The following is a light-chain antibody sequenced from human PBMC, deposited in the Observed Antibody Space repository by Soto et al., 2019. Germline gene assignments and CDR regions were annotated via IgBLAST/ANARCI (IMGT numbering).Light chain of an antibody. CDR1: QSISSW. J-gene: IGKJ1*01. Sequence: DIHMTHSPSTLSGSVGDRVTITCRASQSISSWLAWYQQKPGKAPKLLIYDASSLESGVPSRFSGSGSGTEFTLTISRMKPGDFATYYCQQYDSYWTFGHGTKVDIK. CDR2: DAS. V-gene: IGKV1-5*01. CDR3: QQYDSYWT.